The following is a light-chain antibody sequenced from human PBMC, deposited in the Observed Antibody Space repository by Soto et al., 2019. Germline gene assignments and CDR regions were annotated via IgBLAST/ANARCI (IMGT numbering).Light chain of an antibody. V-gene: IGKV1-5*03. CDR2: KAS. CDR3: QQYNSYPWT. CDR1: QSISSW. Sequence: DIQMTQSPYTLSASVGDRVTITCRASQSISSWLAWYQQKPGKAPKLLIYKASSLESGVTSRFSGSGSGTEFTLTISSLQPDDFGTYYCQQYNSYPWTFGQGTKVEIK. J-gene: IGKJ1*01.